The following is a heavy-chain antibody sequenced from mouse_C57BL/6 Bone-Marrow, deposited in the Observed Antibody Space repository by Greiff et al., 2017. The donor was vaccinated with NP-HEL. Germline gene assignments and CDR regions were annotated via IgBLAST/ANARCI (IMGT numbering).Heavy chain of an antibody. V-gene: IGHV1-15*01. CDR1: GYTFTDYE. CDR3: TREHDY. J-gene: IGHJ2*01. CDR2: IDPETGGT. Sequence: QVQLQQSGAELVRPGASVTLSCKASGYTFTDYEMHWVKQTPVHGLEWIGAIDPETGGTAYNQKFKGKAILTAEKSSSTAYMELRSLTSEDSAVYYCTREHDYWGQGTTLTVSS.